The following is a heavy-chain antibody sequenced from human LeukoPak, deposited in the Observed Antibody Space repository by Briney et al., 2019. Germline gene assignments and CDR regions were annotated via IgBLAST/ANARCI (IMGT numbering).Heavy chain of an antibody. CDR2: INPSGGST. D-gene: IGHD3-10*01. CDR1: GYTFISYY. J-gene: IGHJ5*02. Sequence: ASVKVSCKASGYTFISYYIHCVRQAPGQGLEWMGIINPSGGSTSYGQKFQGGVTMTRETSTSTVYMEGSSLGSEDTAVYYCARGLPDSGSSSLNWLDPWGQGTLVTVSS. V-gene: IGHV1-46*01. CDR3: ARGLPDSGSSSLNWLDP.